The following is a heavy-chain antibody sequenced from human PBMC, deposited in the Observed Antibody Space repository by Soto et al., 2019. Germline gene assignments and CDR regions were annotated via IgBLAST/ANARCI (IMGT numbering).Heavy chain of an antibody. V-gene: IGHV5-51*01. CDR1: GYRFTTDN. D-gene: IGHD3-3*02. Sequence: GSLKISCQASGYRFTTDNLVWVRQMPGKGLEWMGIIHPGDSHITYSPSFQGQVTLSADKSTNTAYLQWDSLKASDTALYYCGAYYHFWSSWGQGTLVTVSS. CDR2: IHPGDSHI. CDR3: GAYYHFWSS. J-gene: IGHJ5*02.